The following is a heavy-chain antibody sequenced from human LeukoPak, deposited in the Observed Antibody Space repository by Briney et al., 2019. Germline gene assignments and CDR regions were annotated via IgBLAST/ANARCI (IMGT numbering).Heavy chain of an antibody. V-gene: IGHV4-34*01. CDR1: GGSFSGYY. J-gene: IGHJ6*03. CDR3: AKLSGYSSGWYQGPNYYMDV. CDR2: INHSGST. D-gene: IGHD6-19*01. Sequence: SETLSLTCAVHGGSFSGYYWSWIRQPPGKGLEWLGEINHSGSTNYNPSLKSRVTISVDTSKNQFSLKLSSVTAADTAVYYCAKLSGYSSGWYQGPNYYMDVWGKGTTVTVSS.